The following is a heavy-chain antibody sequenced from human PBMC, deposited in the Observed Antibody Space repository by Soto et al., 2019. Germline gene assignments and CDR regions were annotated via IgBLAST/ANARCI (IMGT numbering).Heavy chain of an antibody. CDR1: GFTFSSYG. J-gene: IGHJ5*02. Sequence: LSCAASGFTFSSYGMHWVRQAPGKGLEWVAVIWYDGSNKYYADSVKGRFTISRDNSKNTLYLQMNSLRAEDTAVYYCAKGLILSSSIAAGPDWFDPWGQGTLVTVSS. D-gene: IGHD6-13*01. CDR3: AKGLILSSSIAAGPDWFDP. V-gene: IGHV3-33*06. CDR2: IWYDGSNK.